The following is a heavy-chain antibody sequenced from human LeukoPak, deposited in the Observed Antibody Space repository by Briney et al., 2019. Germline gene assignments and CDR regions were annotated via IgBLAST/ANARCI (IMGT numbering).Heavy chain of an antibody. V-gene: IGHV1-2*02. J-gene: IGHJ5*02. D-gene: IGHD4-17*01. CDR2: INPNSGGT. Sequence: GASVKVSCKASGYTFTGYYMHWVRQAPGQGLEWMGWINPNSGGTNYAQKFQGRVTMTRNTSISTAYMELSSLTSEDTAVYYCAVHLPGDYLDPWGQGTLVTVSS. CDR3: AVHLPGDYLDP. CDR1: GYTFTGYY.